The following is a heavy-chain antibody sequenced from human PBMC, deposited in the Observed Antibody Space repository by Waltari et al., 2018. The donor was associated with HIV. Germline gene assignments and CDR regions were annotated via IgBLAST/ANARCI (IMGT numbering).Heavy chain of an antibody. D-gene: IGHD6-19*01. CDR2: FYHSGST. V-gene: IGHV4-38-2*02. CDR1: GYSINSGYY. CDR3: ARGEAVAGIDY. Sequence: QVQLQESGPGLVNPSETLSLTCNVSGYSINSGYYWGWIRQPPGKGLEWIVNFYHSGSTYYNPSLKSRVTISVDTSKNQFSLKLSSVTAADTAVYYCARGEAVAGIDYWGQGTLVTVSS. J-gene: IGHJ4*02.